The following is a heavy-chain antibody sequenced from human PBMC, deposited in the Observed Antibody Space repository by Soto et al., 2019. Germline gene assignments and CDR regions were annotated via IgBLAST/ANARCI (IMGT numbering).Heavy chain of an antibody. V-gene: IGHV3-21*01. CDR2: ISSSSSYI. D-gene: IGHD3-22*01. Sequence: GGSLRLSCAASGFTFSSYAMSWVRQAPGKGLEWVSAISSSSSYIYYADSVKGRFTISRDNAKNSPYLQMNSLRAEDTAVYYCARGTYYYDSWGQGTLVTVSS. J-gene: IGHJ4*02. CDR3: ARGTYYYDS. CDR1: GFTFSSYA.